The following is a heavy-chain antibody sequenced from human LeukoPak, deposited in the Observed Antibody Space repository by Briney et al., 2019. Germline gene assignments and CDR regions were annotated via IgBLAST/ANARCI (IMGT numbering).Heavy chain of an antibody. CDR1: GGSISSSIYY. CDR3: ATHCGDTSGGCYYYAMDV. V-gene: IGHV4-39*01. J-gene: IGHJ6*02. D-gene: IGHD2-21*01. Sequence: PSETLSLTCTVSGGSISSSIYYWGWIRQPPGKGLEWIGSIYYSGSTNYNPSLKSRVTISVDTSKNQFSLKLSSVTAADTAVYYCATHCGDTSGGCYYYAMDVWGQGTTVTVSS. CDR2: IYYSGST.